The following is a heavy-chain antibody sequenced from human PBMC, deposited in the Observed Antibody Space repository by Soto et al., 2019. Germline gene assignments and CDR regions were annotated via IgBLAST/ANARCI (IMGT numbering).Heavy chain of an antibody. Sequence: PGGSLRLSCAASGFTFSSYAMSWVRQAPGKGLEWVSYISTSSTIYYADSMKGRFTISRDNAKNSLSLQMNSLRDEDTAVYYCARGTYYYDSSGYYYRFSYFDYWRQGPLVTVSP. CDR3: ARGTYYYDSSGYYYRFSYFDY. J-gene: IGHJ4*02. CDR2: ISTSSTI. CDR1: GFTFSSYA. V-gene: IGHV3-48*02. D-gene: IGHD3-22*01.